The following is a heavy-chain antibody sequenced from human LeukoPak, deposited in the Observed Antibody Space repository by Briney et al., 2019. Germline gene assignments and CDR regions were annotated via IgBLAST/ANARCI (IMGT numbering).Heavy chain of an antibody. D-gene: IGHD3-22*01. CDR3: ARVHYYDSSGYTRSTNWFDP. J-gene: IGHJ5*02. CDR1: GYTFTGYY. CDR2: INPNSGGT. Sequence: ASVKVSCKASGYTFTGYYMHWVRQAPGQGLEWMGWINPNSGGTNYAQKFQGRVTMTRDTSISTAYTELSRLRSDDTAVYYCARVHYYDSSGYTRSTNWFDPWGQGTLVTVSS. V-gene: IGHV1-2*02.